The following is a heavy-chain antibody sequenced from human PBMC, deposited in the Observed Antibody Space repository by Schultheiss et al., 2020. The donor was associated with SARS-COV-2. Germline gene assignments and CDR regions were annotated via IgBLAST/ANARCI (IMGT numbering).Heavy chain of an antibody. J-gene: IGHJ5*02. CDR2: ISAYNGNT. Sequence: ASVNVSCKASGYTFGSYEISWVRQAPGQGLEWMGWISAYNGNTNYAQKLQGRVTMTTDTSTSTAYMELSSLRSDDTAVFYCARDLSSTGAKGWFDPWGQGTLVTVSS. D-gene: IGHD2-2*01. CDR3: ARDLSSTGAKGWFDP. V-gene: IGHV1-18*01. CDR1: GYTFGSYE.